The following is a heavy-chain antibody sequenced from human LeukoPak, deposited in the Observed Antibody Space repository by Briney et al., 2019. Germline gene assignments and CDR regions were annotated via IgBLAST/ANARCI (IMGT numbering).Heavy chain of an antibody. CDR3: ARDTLGEGEDANYAVYYFDY. J-gene: IGHJ4*02. D-gene: IGHD4/OR15-4a*01. Sequence: GGSLRLSCAASGFTFSDYYMSWIRQAPGKGLEWVANIKQDGNEKYYADSVKGRFTISRDNGKNSLDLQMNSLRADDTAFYYCARDTLGEGEDANYAVYYFDYWGQGTVVTVSS. CDR1: GFTFSDYY. V-gene: IGHV3-7*01. CDR2: IKQDGNEK.